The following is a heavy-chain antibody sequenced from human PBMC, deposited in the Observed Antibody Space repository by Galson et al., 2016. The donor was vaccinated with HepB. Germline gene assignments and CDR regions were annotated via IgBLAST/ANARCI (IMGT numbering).Heavy chain of an antibody. D-gene: IGHD3-22*01. J-gene: IGHJ5*02. Sequence: SVKVSCKASGYSFSNFAINWVRQAPGQGLEWMGWINTDTGNPTYAQGFTGRFVLSLVTSVSTTYLQISSLKAEDTAMYYCARVGDSSGYPWFDPWGQGTLVTVSS. CDR1: GYSFSNFA. V-gene: IGHV7-4-1*02. CDR3: ARVGDSSGYPWFDP. CDR2: INTDTGNP.